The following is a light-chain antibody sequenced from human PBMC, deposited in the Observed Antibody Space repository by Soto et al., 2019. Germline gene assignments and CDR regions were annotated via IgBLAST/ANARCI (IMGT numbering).Light chain of an antibody. Sequence: QSALTQPPSASGSPGQSVTISCTGTSSDVGGYNYVSWYQQHPGKAPKLIISEVSKRPSGVPDRFSGSKSGNTASLTVSGLQAEDEADYYCNSYAGSFNWVFGGGTKLTAL. V-gene: IGLV2-8*01. J-gene: IGLJ2*01. CDR3: NSYAGSFNWV. CDR2: EVS. CDR1: SSDVGGYNY.